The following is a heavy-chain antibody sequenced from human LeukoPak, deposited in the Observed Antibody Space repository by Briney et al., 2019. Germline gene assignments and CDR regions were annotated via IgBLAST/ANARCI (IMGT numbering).Heavy chain of an antibody. J-gene: IGHJ4*02. CDR1: GGSISSYY. CDR3: ARELSGSSSSFAY. V-gene: IGHV4-59*01. Sequence: SETLSLTCTVSGGSISSYYWSWIRQPPGKGLEWIGYIYYSGSTNYNPSLKSRVTISVDTSKNQFSLKLSSVTAADTAVYYCARELSGSSSSFAYWGQGTLVTVSS. D-gene: IGHD1-26*01. CDR2: IYYSGST.